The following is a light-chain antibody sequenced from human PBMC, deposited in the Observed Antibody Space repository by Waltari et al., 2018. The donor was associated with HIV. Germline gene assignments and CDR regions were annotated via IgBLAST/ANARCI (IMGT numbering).Light chain of an antibody. V-gene: IGLV2-11*01. CDR3: CSYVGSYDFDVV. Sequence: QSALTQPRSVSGSLGQSVTISCTVISSDVGGYNYVSWYQQHPGKAPKLLIFDVTKRPSGVPDRFSGSKPGDTASLTISGLQSEYEADYYCCSYVGSYDFDVVFGGGTNLTVL. J-gene: IGLJ2*01. CDR2: DVT. CDR1: SSDVGGYNY.